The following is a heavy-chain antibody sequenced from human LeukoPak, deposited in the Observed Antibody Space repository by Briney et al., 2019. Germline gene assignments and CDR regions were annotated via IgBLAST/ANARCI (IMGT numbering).Heavy chain of an antibody. D-gene: IGHD6-19*01. CDR3: ARQTGYSSGWGLQY. J-gene: IGHJ4*02. CDR2: IWYDGSHK. Sequence: PGRSLRLSCAASGFTFSSYGMHWVRQAPGKGLEWVAVIWYDGSHKYYADSVKGRFTISRDNSKNTLYLQMNSLRGEDTAVYYCARQTGYSSGWGLQYWGQGTLVTVSS. CDR1: GFTFSSYG. V-gene: IGHV3-33*01.